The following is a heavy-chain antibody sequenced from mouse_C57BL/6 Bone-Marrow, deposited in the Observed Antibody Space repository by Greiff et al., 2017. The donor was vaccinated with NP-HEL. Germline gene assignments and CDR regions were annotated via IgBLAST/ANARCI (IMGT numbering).Heavy chain of an antibody. CDR2: IDPANGNT. CDR1: GFTIKNTY. V-gene: IGHV14-3*01. Sequence: VQLQQSVAELVRPGASVKLSCTASGFTIKNTYMHWVKQRPEQGLEWIGRIDPANGNTKYAPKFQGKATITADTSSNTAYLQLSSLTSEDTAIYYCARSGFAYWGQGTLVTVSA. J-gene: IGHJ3*01. CDR3: ARSGFAY.